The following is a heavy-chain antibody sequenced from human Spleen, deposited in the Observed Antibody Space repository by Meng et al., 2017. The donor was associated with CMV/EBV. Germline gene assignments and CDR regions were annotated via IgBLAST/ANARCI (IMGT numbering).Heavy chain of an antibody. D-gene: IGHD2-2*01. CDR1: GFTFSNAW. J-gene: IGHJ6*02. CDR2: IKSKADGGTT. CDR3: TRGGTSAMRDGMDV. V-gene: IGHV3-15*01. Sequence: GGSLRLSCAASGFTFSNAWMSWVRQAPGKGLEWVGRIKSKADGGTTDYAAPVKGRFTISRDDSKNTLYLQMNSLKIEDTAVYYCTRGGTSAMRDGMDVWGQGTTVTVSS.